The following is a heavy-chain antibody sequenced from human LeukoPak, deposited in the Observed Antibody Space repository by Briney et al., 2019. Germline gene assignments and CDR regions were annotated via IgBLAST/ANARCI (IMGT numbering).Heavy chain of an antibody. Sequence: SETLSLTCTVSGYSISSGYYWGWIRQPPGKGLEWIGSIYHSGSTYYNPSLKSRVTISVDTSKNQFSLKLSSVTAADTAVYYCARDQGRLDDAFDIWGQGTMVTVSS. CDR3: ARDQGRLDDAFDI. CDR2: IYHSGST. CDR1: GYSISSGYY. V-gene: IGHV4-38-2*02. J-gene: IGHJ3*02.